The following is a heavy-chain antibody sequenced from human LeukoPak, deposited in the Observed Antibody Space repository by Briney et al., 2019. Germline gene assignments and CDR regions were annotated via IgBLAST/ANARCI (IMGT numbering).Heavy chain of an antibody. CDR3: ARAGMETDPLDYYYYMDV. CDR1: GFTFSTYA. V-gene: IGHV4-34*01. CDR2: INHSGST. D-gene: IGHD6-13*01. J-gene: IGHJ6*03. Sequence: GSLRLSCAASGFTFSTYAMSWVRQIPGKGLEWIGEINHSGSTNYNPSLKSRVTISVDTSKNQFSLKLSSVTAADTAVYYCARAGMETDPLDYYYYMDVWGKGTTVTVSS.